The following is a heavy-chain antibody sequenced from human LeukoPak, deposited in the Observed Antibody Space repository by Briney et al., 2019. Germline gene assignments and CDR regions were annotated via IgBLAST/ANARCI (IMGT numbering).Heavy chain of an antibody. Sequence: PGGSLRLSCAASGFTFSAYGMNWVRLAPGRGLEWVSSISRSGNDIYYADSVKGRFTISRDNAKNSLYLQMNSLRAEDTAVYYCARPGIVGGTTVLSDFWGQGTLVTVSS. CDR2: ISRSGNDI. CDR1: GFTFSAYG. CDR3: ARPGIVGGTTVLSDF. D-gene: IGHD1-26*01. J-gene: IGHJ4*02. V-gene: IGHV3-21*01.